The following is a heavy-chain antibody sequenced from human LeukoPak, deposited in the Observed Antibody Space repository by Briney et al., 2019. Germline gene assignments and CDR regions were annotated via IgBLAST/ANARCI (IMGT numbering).Heavy chain of an antibody. CDR1: GYTFTGYY. J-gene: IGHJ4*02. CDR3: ARIKYYYDSSGYSTYFDY. V-gene: IGHV1-2*06. D-gene: IGHD3-22*01. CDR2: INPNSGGT. Sequence: ASVKVSCKASGYTFTGYYMHWVRQAPGQGLEWMGRINPNSGGTNYAQKFQGRVTMTRDTSISTAYMELSRLRSDDTAVYYCARIKYYYDSSGYSTYFDYWGQGTLVTVSS.